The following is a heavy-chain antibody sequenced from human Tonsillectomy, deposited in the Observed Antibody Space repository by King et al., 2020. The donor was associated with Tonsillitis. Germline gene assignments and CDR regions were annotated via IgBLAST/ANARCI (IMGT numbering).Heavy chain of an antibody. CDR1: GFPFDDYA. CDR2: ISWNIGLI. D-gene: IGHD3-3*01. V-gene: IGHV3-9*01. Sequence: VQLVESGGGLVQPGRSLRLSCAASGFPFDDYAMHWVRQAPGKVLDWFSCISWNIGLIGSADSVNVRFTISRDTAKNSLYLQMNSLRAEETAFYYCAKGRTVLRLVEWLSNDAFDIWGQGTMVTVSS. CDR3: AKGRTVLRLVEWLSNDAFDI. J-gene: IGHJ3*02.